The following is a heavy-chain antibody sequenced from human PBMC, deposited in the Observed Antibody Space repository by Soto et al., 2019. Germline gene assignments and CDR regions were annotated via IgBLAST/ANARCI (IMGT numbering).Heavy chain of an antibody. CDR1: GGSFNDHY. J-gene: IGHJ4*02. CDR2: VNHRGST. Sequence: ETLSLTCAVYGGSFNDHYWTWIRQPPGKGLEWIGEVNHRGSTNYNPPLKSRVTISADTSKNQVSLKLTSVTAADTAVYYCVRGISVNVLVQRDAPDKYYFDSWGQGTLVTVSS. V-gene: IGHV4-34*01. CDR3: VRGISVNVLVQRDAPDKYYFDS. D-gene: IGHD6-13*01.